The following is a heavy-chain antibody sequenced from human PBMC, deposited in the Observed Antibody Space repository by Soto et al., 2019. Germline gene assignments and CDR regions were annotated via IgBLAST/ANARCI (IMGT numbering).Heavy chain of an antibody. Sequence: ASVKVSCKASGYTFTSYAMHWVRQAPARRLEWMGWIHAGNGNTKYSQKFQGRVTITRDISASTAYMEVSSLRSEDTAVYYCAMAVVTAATGFDYYCMDVWGKGTTVTVSS. J-gene: IGHJ6*03. CDR2: IHAGNGNT. D-gene: IGHD2-15*01. CDR3: AMAVVTAATGFDYYCMDV. CDR1: GYTFTSYA. V-gene: IGHV1-3*01.